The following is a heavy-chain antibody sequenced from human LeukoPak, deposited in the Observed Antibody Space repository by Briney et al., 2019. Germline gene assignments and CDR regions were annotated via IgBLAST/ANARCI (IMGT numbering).Heavy chain of an antibody. CDR3: ASEDYSDAFDI. J-gene: IGHJ3*02. V-gene: IGHV4-61*02. CDR2: IYTSGST. D-gene: IGHD2-21*01. CDR1: GGSISSGSYY. Sequence: SETLSLTCTVSGGSISSGSYYWSWIRQPAGKGLEWIGRIYTSGSTDYNPSLKSRVTISVDTSKNQFSLKLSSVTAADTAVYYCASEDYSDAFDIWGQGTMVTVSS.